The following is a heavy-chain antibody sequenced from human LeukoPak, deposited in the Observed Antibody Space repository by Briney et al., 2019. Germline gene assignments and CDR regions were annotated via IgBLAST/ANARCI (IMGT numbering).Heavy chain of an antibody. CDR2: LGGSGVST. CDR1: GFTFSDSA. CDR3: AKDRSAGTPQPFDY. J-gene: IGHJ4*02. V-gene: IGHV3-23*01. Sequence: PGGSLRLSCAASGFTFSDSAMTWVRQAPGKGLEWVSALGGSGVSTYYADSVKGRFTISRDNSKNTLYLQMNSLRAEDTAVYYCAKDRSAGTPQPFDYWGQGTLVTVSS. D-gene: IGHD6-13*01.